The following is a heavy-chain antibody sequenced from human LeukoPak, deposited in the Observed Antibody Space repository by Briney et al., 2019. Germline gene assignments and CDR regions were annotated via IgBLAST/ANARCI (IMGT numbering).Heavy chain of an antibody. CDR2: IYNSGST. CDR3: ARGGDYDLYYFDY. V-gene: IGHV4-59*01. J-gene: IGHJ4*02. CDR1: GGSISSYY. D-gene: IGHD4-17*01. Sequence: SETLSLTCTVSGGSISSYYWSWIRQPPGKGLEWIGYIYNSGSTNYNPSLKSRVTISVDTSKNQFSLKLSSVTAADTAVYYCARGGDYDLYYFDYWGQGTLVTVSS.